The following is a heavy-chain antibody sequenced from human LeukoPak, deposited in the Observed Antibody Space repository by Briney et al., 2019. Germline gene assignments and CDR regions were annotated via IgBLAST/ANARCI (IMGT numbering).Heavy chain of an antibody. Sequence: SVKVSCKASGFTFTSSAVQWVRQARGQRLEWIGWIVVGSGNTNYAQKFQERVTITRYMSTSTAYMELSSLRSEDTAVYYCAARLTRKDIVVVPAAIYYYYYMDVWGKGTTVTVSS. CDR3: AARLTRKDIVVVPAAIYYYYYMDV. J-gene: IGHJ6*03. CDR1: GFTFTSSA. V-gene: IGHV1-58*01. D-gene: IGHD2-2*01. CDR2: IVVGSGNT.